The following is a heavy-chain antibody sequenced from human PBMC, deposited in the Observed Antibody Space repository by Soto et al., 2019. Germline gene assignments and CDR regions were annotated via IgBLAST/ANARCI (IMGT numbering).Heavy chain of an antibody. V-gene: IGHV3-15*01. D-gene: IGHD2-21*02. CDR2: IKSKTDGGTT. J-gene: IGHJ4*02. Sequence: PGGSLRLSCAASGFTFSNAWMSWVRQAPGKGLEWVGRIKSKTDGGTTDYAAPVKGRFTISRDDSKNTLYLQMNSLKTEDTAVYYCTTGFVVVTATLDYWGQGTLVTVSS. CDR1: GFTFSNAW. CDR3: TTGFVVVTATLDY.